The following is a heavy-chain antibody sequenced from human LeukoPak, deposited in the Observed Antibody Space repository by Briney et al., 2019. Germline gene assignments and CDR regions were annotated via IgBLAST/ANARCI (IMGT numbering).Heavy chain of an antibody. J-gene: IGHJ4*02. CDR1: GFTFSSYW. V-gene: IGHV3-74*03. Sequence: GGSLRLSCAASGFTFSSYWMHWVRQAPGKGLVWVSRINSDGSSITYADSVKGRFTISRDNAKNTLYLQMNSLRVEDTAVYYCAREGRVSGYDFDCWGQGTLATVSS. CDR2: INSDGSSI. D-gene: IGHD5-12*01. CDR3: AREGRVSGYDFDC.